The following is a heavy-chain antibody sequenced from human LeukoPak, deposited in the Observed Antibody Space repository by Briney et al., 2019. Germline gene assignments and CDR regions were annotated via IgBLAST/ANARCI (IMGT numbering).Heavy chain of an antibody. J-gene: IGHJ4*02. V-gene: IGHV3-30*18. CDR3: AKGRSSGWYGDYNDY. CDR1: GGTFSSYA. D-gene: IGHD6-19*01. Sequence: SCKASGGTFSSYAMSWVRQAPGKGLEWVAVISYDGSNKYYADSVKGRFTISRDNSKNTLYLQMNSLRAEDTAVYYCAKGRSSGWYGDYNDYWGQGTLVTVSS. CDR2: ISYDGSNK.